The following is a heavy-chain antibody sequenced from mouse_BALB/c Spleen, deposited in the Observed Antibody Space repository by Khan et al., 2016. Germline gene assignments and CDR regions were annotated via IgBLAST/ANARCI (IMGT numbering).Heavy chain of an antibody. V-gene: IGHV1-80*01. CDR3: ARGSYGYYTFAY. D-gene: IGHD2-3*01. CDR2: IYPGDGDT. Sequence: QVQLQQSGAELVRPGSSVKISCKASGYAFSSYWMNWVKQSPGQGLEWIGQIYPGDGDTNYNGKIKGKDTLTEDKSSSTAYMQLSSLTSEDSAVYVCARGSYGYYTFAYWGQGTLVTVSA. CDR1: GYAFSSYW. J-gene: IGHJ3*01.